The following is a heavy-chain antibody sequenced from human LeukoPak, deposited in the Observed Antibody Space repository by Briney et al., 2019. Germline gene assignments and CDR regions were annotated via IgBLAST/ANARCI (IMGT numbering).Heavy chain of an antibody. CDR1: GFTFSSYA. Sequence: GGSLRLSCAASGFTFSSYAMSWVRQAPGTGLEWVSAISGSGGSTYYADSVKGRFTISRDNSKNTLYLQTNSLRAEDTAVYYCAKAEDYDFWSGYLPLDYWGQGTLVTVSS. CDR2: ISGSGGST. J-gene: IGHJ4*02. D-gene: IGHD3-3*01. CDR3: AKAEDYDFWSGYLPLDY. V-gene: IGHV3-23*01.